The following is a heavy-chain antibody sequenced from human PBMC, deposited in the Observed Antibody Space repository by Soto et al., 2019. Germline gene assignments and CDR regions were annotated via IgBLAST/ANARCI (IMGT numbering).Heavy chain of an antibody. Sequence: PSETLSLTCTVSGGSISSSSYYWGWIRQPPGKGLEWIGSIYYSGSTYYNPSLKSRVTISVDTSKNQFSLKLSSVAAEDTAVYYCARHEGNGNVWPLDYWGQGILVTVSS. CDR1: GGSISSSSYY. CDR3: ARHEGNGNVWPLDY. J-gene: IGHJ4*02. CDR2: IYYSGST. V-gene: IGHV4-39*01. D-gene: IGHD2-8*01.